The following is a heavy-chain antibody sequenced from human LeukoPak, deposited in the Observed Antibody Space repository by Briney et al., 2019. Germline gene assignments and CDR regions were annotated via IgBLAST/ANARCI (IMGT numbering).Heavy chain of an antibody. D-gene: IGHD6-19*01. CDR1: GFPFNYHW. V-gene: IGHV3-7*01. CDR2: IKEDGSEN. Sequence: GGSLRLSCVSSGFPFNYHWMSWVPQAPGKGLEWVANIKEDGSENYSVDSVKGRFTISRDNAKNSLYLQMNSLRAEDTAVYYCARESSGRNRFPNYYYYMDVWGTGTTVTISS. J-gene: IGHJ6*03. CDR3: ARESSGRNRFPNYYYYMDV.